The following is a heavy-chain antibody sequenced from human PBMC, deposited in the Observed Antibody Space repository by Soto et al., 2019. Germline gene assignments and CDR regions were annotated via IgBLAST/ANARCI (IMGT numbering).Heavy chain of an antibody. V-gene: IGHV1-58*01. CDR3: AARGYCSGSSCYALDY. CDR2: IVVGSGNT. J-gene: IGHJ4*01. CDR1: GFTFTSSA. D-gene: IGHD2-15*01. Sequence: GASVKVSCKASGFTFTSSAVQWVRQARGQRLEWIGWIVVGSGNTNYAQKFQERVTITRDMSTSTAYMELSSLRSEDTAVYYCAARGYCSGSSCYALDYWGQGTLVTVSS.